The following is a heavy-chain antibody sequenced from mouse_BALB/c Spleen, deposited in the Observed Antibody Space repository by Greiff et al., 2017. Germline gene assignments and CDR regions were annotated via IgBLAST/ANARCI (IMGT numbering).Heavy chain of an antibody. CDR1: GFNIKDTY. D-gene: IGHD2-4*01. J-gene: IGHJ3*01. V-gene: IGHV14-3*02. Sequence: EVKLVESGAELVKPGASVKLSCTASGFNIKDTYMHWVKQRPEQGLEWIGRIDPANGNTKYDPKFQGKATITADTSSNTAYLQLSSLTSEDTAVYYCARGEDYVPFAYWGQGTLVTVSA. CDR2: IDPANGNT. CDR3: ARGEDYVPFAY.